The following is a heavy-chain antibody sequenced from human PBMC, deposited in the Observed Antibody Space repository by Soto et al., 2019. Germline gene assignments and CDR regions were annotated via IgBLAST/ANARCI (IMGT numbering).Heavy chain of an antibody. CDR3: ARAANRYCSGGSCYYTIDY. CDR1: GFTFSSYA. V-gene: IGHV3-30-3*01. Sequence: QVQLVESGGGVVQPGRSLRLSCAASGFTFSSYAMHWVRQAPGKGLEWVAVISYDGSNKHYADSVKGRFTISRDNSKNTLYLQMNSLRAEDTAVYYCARAANRYCSGGSCYYTIDYWGQGTLVTVSS. CDR2: ISYDGSNK. J-gene: IGHJ4*02. D-gene: IGHD2-15*01.